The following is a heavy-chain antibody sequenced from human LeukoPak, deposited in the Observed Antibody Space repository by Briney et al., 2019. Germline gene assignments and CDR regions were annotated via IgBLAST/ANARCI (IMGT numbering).Heavy chain of an antibody. V-gene: IGHV4-61*02. J-gene: IGHJ4*02. Sequence: SQTLPLTCTVSGGSISSGSCYRSWIRQPAGKGLEWIGRIYTSGSTNYNPSLKSRVTISVDTSKNQFSLKLSSVTAADTAVYYCARAHDSSGYYYSYFDYWGQGTLVTVSS. D-gene: IGHD3-22*01. CDR2: IYTSGST. CDR3: ARAHDSSGYYYSYFDY. CDR1: GGSISSGSCY.